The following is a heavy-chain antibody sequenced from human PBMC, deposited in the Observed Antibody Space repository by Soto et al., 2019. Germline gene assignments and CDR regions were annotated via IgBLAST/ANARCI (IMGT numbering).Heavy chain of an antibody. V-gene: IGHV3-23*01. J-gene: IGHJ6*02. CDR2: ISGDGIRT. Sequence: EVQLLESGGGLEQPGGSLRLSCAVSGFTFSSFAVTWVRQAPGKGLEWVSGISGDGIRTYYTDSVKGRFTISRDNSKNTLYLQMNSLRVEDTAVYFGAREVWRTVTIDAGDHYHYDGMDVWGQGTTVTVSS. CDR1: GFTFSSFA. D-gene: IGHD4-17*01. CDR3: AREVWRTVTIDAGDHYHYDGMDV.